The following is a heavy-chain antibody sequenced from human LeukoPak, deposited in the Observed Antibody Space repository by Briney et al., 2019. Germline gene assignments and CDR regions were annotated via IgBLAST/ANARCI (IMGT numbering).Heavy chain of an antibody. V-gene: IGHV1-24*01. CDR3: ALRGIGFDI. CDR2: FDPEDGET. D-gene: IGHD6-13*01. Sequence: AASVKVSCTLFGYTLTELSIHWVRQAAGKGFEWMGGFDPEDGETIYTQKIQGRASMTEDTSTQTAYMELSSLRSEDTAVYYCALRGIGFDIWGQGTLVTVSS. J-gene: IGHJ3*02. CDR1: GYTLTELS.